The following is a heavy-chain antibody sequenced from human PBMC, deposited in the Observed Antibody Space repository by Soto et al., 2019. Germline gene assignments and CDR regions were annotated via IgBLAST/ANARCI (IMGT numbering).Heavy chain of an antibody. Sequence: QVQLQESGPRLVNPSETLSLTCTVSGASVRDQYWTWIRQPPGKRLEFIGYIFSVVRTKYNPSLVSRVTISGDTSKNQFSLRLTSVAATDTAVYYCARTLDYGHMDVWGKGTTVTVSS. J-gene: IGHJ6*03. CDR1: GASVRDQY. D-gene: IGHD3-16*01. V-gene: IGHV4-59*02. CDR2: IFSVVRT. CDR3: ARTLDYGHMDV.